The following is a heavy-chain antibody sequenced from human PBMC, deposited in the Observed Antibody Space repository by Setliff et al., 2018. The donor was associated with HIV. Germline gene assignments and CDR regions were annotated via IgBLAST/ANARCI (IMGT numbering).Heavy chain of an antibody. Sequence: PSETLSLTCTVSGGSISKYFWGWIRQSAEQGLEWIGRIYSSGSTNQNPSLKSRVSMSVHTSKSQFSLNLSSVTAADTAVYYCARSLDYSGSGSYYVGWFDLWGQGIPVTVSS. CDR3: ARSLDYSGSGSYYVGWFDL. CDR1: GGSISKYF. J-gene: IGHJ5*02. D-gene: IGHD3-10*01. V-gene: IGHV4-4*07. CDR2: IYSSGST.